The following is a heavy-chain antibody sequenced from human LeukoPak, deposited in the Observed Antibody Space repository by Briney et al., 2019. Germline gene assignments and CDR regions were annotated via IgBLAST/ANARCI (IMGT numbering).Heavy chain of an antibody. V-gene: IGHV3-23*01. CDR3: AKGLFDWLSDTDY. D-gene: IGHD3-9*01. CDR1: GFTFSSYS. CDR2: IRGSGDYS. J-gene: IGHJ4*02. Sequence: GGSLRLSXAASGFTFSSYSMNWVRQAPGKGLEWVSAIRGSGDYSYYADSVKGRFTISRDNSKNTLYLQMNSLRAEDAAIYYCAKGLFDWLSDTDYWGQGTLVTVSS.